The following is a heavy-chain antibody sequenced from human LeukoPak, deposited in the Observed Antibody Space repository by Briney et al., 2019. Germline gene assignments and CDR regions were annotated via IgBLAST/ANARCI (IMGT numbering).Heavy chain of an antibody. J-gene: IGHJ5*02. Sequence: SETLSLTCAVYGGSFSGYYWSWIRQPPGKGLEWIGEINHSGSTNYNPSLESRVTISVDTSKNQFSLKLSSVTAADTAVYYCARGFLRRWFDPWGQGTLLTVSS. D-gene: IGHD2/OR15-2a*01. CDR2: INHSGST. CDR3: ARGFLRRWFDP. V-gene: IGHV4-34*01. CDR1: GGSFSGYY.